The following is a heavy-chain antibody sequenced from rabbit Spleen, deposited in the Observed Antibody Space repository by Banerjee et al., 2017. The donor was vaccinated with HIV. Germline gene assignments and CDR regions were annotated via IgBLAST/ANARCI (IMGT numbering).Heavy chain of an antibody. CDR2: INASTGKP. J-gene: IGHJ4*01. Sequence: QAQLKETGGGLVQPGGSLTLSCKASGFDFSSYYMCWVRQAPGKGLEWIACINASTGKPVYATWASGRFTISRTSSTTVTLRMTSLTAADRATYFCARDVVSSVYAGFNLWGPGTLVTVS. CDR3: ARDVVSSVYAGFNL. V-gene: IGHV1S45*01. CDR1: GFDFSSYY. D-gene: IGHD1-1*01.